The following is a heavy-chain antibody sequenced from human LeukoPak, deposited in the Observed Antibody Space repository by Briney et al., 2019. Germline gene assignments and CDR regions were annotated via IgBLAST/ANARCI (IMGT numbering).Heavy chain of an antibody. J-gene: IGHJ6*02. CDR2: ISAYNGNT. CDR3: AREPLDDFWSGYYYYYYYGMDV. Sequence: EASVTVSCKASGYTFTSYGISWVRQAPGQGLEWMGWISAYNGNTNYAQKLQGRVTMTTDTSTSTAYMELRSLRSDDTAVYYCAREPLDDFWSGYYYYYYYGMDVWGQGTTVTVSS. V-gene: IGHV1-18*01. CDR1: GYTFTSYG. D-gene: IGHD3-3*01.